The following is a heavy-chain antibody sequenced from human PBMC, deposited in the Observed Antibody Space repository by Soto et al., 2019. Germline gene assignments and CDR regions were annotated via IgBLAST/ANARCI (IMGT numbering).Heavy chain of an antibody. CDR1: GCSISSGGYY. D-gene: IGHD2-2*01. CDR2: IYYSGST. J-gene: IGHJ6*02. Sequence: PXETLSLTCTVSGCSISSGGYYWSWIRQHPGKGLEWIGYIYYSGSTYYNPSLKSRVTISVDTSKNQFSLKLSSVTAADTAVYYCARFDIVVVPAAQPGGMDVWGPGTTVTVSS. CDR3: ARFDIVVVPAAQPGGMDV. V-gene: IGHV4-31*03.